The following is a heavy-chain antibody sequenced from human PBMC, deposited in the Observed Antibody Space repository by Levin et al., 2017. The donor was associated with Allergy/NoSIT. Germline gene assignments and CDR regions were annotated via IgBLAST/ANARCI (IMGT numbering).Heavy chain of an antibody. V-gene: IGHV3-15*01. CDR3: TTFTGDS. Sequence: GESLKISCVASGFTFSNAWMNWVRQAPGKGLEWVGRIKREDDGGTTDYAAPVKGRFTVSRDDSRNTLYLQMNSLKTEDTAVYYCTTFTGDSWGQGTLVTVTS. CDR1: GFTFSNAW. J-gene: IGHJ5*02. CDR2: IKREDDGGTT. D-gene: IGHD2-21*01.